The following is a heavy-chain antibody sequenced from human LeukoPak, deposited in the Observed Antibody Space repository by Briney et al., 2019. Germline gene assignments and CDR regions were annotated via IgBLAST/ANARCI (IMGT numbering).Heavy chain of an antibody. CDR2: ISGSGGNT. J-gene: IGHJ4*02. D-gene: IGHD4-4*01. Sequence: GGSLRLSCAASGFTFSSYAMSWVRQAPGKGLEWVSAISGSGGNTYYADSVKGRFTISRDNSKNTLYLQMNSLRAEDTAVYYCAKQDDYSNYGWYYFDYWGQGTLVTVSS. CDR3: AKQDDYSNYGWYYFDY. CDR1: GFTFSSYA. V-gene: IGHV3-23*01.